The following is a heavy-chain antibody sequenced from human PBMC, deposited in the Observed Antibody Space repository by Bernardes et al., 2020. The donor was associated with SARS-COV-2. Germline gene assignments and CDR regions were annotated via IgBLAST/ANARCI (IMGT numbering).Heavy chain of an antibody. J-gene: IGHJ4*02. CDR1: GGSISSSSYY. CDR2: IYYSGST. CDR3: ATPQGDSSGWYYYFDY. D-gene: IGHD6-19*01. Sequence: SETLSLTCTVSGGSISSSSYYWGWIRQPPGKGLEWIGSIYYSGSTYYNPSLKSRVTISVDTSKNQFSLKLSSVTAADTAVYYCATPQGDSSGWYYYFDYWGQGTLVTVSS. V-gene: IGHV4-39*01.